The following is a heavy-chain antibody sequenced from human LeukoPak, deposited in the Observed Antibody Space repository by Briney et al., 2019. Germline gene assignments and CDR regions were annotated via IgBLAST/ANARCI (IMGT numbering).Heavy chain of an antibody. D-gene: IGHD4-23*01. V-gene: IGHV4-39*01. CDR3: ASQKYGGYFDY. CDR2: IYYSGNT. CDR1: GASISGAVYY. Sequence: SETLSLTCTVSGASISGAVYYWAWIRQAPGKGLEWIGSIYYSGNTYYNPSLKSRVTISSDTSRNQFSLRLISVSASDTAVYFCASQKYGGYFDYWGPGTVVAVSS. J-gene: IGHJ4*02.